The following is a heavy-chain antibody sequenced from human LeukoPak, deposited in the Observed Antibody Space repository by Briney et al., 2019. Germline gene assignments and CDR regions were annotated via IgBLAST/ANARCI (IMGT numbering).Heavy chain of an antibody. Sequence: PSETLSLTCTVSSYSISSGYYWGWIRQSPGKGLEWIASINHSGITYYNPSLKSRVTISVDTSKNQFSLKLSSVTAADTAVYYCATPDCSSTSCYEGDAFDIWGQGTMVTVSS. J-gene: IGHJ3*02. CDR3: ATPDCSSTSCYEGDAFDI. V-gene: IGHV4-38-2*02. CDR1: SYSISSGYY. D-gene: IGHD2-2*01. CDR2: INHSGIT.